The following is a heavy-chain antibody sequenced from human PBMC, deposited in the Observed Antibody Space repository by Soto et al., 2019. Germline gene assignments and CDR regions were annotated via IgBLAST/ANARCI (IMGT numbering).Heavy chain of an antibody. V-gene: IGHV1-69*02. Sequence: QVLLVQSGAEVKKPGSSVKVSCTASRDTFSFYTISWVRQAPGQGPQWMGRFIPMVSMSDYARRFQGRGTITADTATSTVYMQLHRLRSEDTAVYYCATNYGSGSTHFDPWGQGTLVTVSS. J-gene: IGHJ5*02. CDR1: RDTFSFYT. CDR3: ATNYGSGSTHFDP. D-gene: IGHD3-10*01. CDR2: FIPMVSMS.